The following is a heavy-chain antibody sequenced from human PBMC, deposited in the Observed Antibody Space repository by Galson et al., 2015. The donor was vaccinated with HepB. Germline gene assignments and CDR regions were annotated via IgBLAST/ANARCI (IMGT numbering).Heavy chain of an antibody. CDR1: GGTFSSYA. J-gene: IGHJ4*02. CDR2: ISYDGSNK. Sequence: SCKASGGTFSSYAMHWVRQAPGKGLEWVAVISYDGSNKYYADSVKGRFTISRDNSKNTLYLQMNSLRAEDTAVYYCADWAKGLSGSYYGYFGYWGQGTLVTVSS. D-gene: IGHD1-26*01. CDR3: ADWAKGLSGSYYGYFGY. V-gene: IGHV3-30-3*01.